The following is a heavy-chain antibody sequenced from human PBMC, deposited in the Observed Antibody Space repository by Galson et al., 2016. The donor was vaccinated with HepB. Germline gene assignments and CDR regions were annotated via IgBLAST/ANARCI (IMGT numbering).Heavy chain of an antibody. D-gene: IGHD1-1*01. CDR2: INNDGSST. Sequence: SLRLSCAASGFTFKSRYSMNWVRQAPGKGLVWVSRINNDGSSTDYADSVKGRFTMSRDNAESTVYLQMNSLRAEDAAMYYCVRTQGRWNRPAEYWGQGTLVTVSS. V-gene: IGHV3-74*01. CDR1: GFTFKSRYS. CDR3: VRTQGRWNRPAEY. J-gene: IGHJ4*02.